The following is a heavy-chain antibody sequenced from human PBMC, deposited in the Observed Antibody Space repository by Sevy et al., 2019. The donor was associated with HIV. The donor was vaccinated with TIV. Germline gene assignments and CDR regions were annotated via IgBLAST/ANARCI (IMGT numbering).Heavy chain of an antibody. D-gene: IGHD6-13*01. CDR1: GGSISSSSYY. J-gene: IGHJ4*02. CDR3: ARHTACSFAAAGFFDY. CDR2: IYYSGST. Sequence: SETLSLTCTVSGGSISSSSYYWGWIRQPPGKGLEWIGSIYYSGSTYYNPSLKSRVTISVDTSKNQFSLKLSSVTAADTAVYYCARHTACSFAAAGFFDYWGQGTLVTVSS. V-gene: IGHV4-39*01.